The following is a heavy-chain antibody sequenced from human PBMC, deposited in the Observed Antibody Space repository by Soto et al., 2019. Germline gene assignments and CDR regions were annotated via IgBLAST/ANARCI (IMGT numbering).Heavy chain of an antibody. CDR2: ISSSSSYI. J-gene: IGHJ6*02. Sequence: EVQLVESGGGLVKPGGSLRLSCVVSGFTFRSNSMNWVRQAPGKGLEWVSSISSSSSYIYYTDSVKGRFTISRDNAKNSLYLQMNGLRAEDTAVYYCARDKLIRRLHHPRYYYYGMDVWGQGTTVTVSS. CDR3: ARDKLIRRLHHPRYYYYGMDV. D-gene: IGHD3-16*01. CDR1: GFTFRSNS. V-gene: IGHV3-21*01.